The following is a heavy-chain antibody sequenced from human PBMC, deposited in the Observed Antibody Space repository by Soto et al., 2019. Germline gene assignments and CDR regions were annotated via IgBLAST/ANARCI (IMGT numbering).Heavy chain of an antibody. J-gene: IGHJ5*01. D-gene: IGHD1-26*01. CDR2: IHSKGKT. V-gene: IGHV4-4*07. CDR1: GGSINNHF. CDR3: AVSTYTLFDS. Sequence: QLLLQESGPGLVRPSETLSLTCTVSGGSINNHFCHWLRKPAGKGLEWIGQIHSKGKTIYNPSFECRFTLSVDTAQSKFSLRVTYLTAADTALYYCAVSTYTLFDSWGQGALVTVSS.